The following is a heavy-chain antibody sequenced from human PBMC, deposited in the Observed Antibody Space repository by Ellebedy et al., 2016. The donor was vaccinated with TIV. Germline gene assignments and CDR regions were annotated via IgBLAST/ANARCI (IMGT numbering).Heavy chain of an antibody. Sequence: PGGSLRLSCAASGFTFTSYAMTWVRQAPGKGLEWVSTISHTGSRTYYTDSAEGQFIISRDTSKKTLYLQMNGLRAGDTAIYYCAKGRGGGSDSSAPRYYFDYWGLGTLVTVSS. V-gene: IGHV3-23*01. CDR3: AKGRGGGSDSSAPRYYFDY. CDR1: GFTFTSYA. J-gene: IGHJ4*02. D-gene: IGHD3-22*01. CDR2: ISHTGSRT.